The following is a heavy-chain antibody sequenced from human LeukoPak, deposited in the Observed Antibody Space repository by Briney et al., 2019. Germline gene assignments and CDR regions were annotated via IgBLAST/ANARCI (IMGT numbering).Heavy chain of an antibody. Sequence: PSETLSPTCTVSGDSIDSYYWSWLRQPPGKGLEWLGYIYYRGTTSYNPFLKSRVTISVDTSKNQFSLKLNSVTAADTAVYYCARLPRYGGYDHFDYWGQGSLVSVSS. CDR1: GDSIDSYY. CDR2: IYYRGTT. D-gene: IGHD5-12*01. CDR3: ARLPRYGGYDHFDY. V-gene: IGHV4-59*12. J-gene: IGHJ4*02.